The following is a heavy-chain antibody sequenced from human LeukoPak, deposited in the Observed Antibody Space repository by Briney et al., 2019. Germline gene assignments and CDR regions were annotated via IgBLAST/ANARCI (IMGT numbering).Heavy chain of an antibody. CDR2: ISSGGNAE. D-gene: IGHD3-9*01. CDR3: ARDTLNGPFVISLDY. Sequence: GGSLRLSCAASGFTFSSYEMNWVRQAPGKGLEWVAHISSGGNAEYYLDSVRGRFTMSRDNAKSLLFLQMNSLRAEDTAVYYCARDTLNGPFVISLDYWGQGALVTVSS. J-gene: IGHJ4*02. CDR1: GFTFSSYE. V-gene: IGHV3-48*03.